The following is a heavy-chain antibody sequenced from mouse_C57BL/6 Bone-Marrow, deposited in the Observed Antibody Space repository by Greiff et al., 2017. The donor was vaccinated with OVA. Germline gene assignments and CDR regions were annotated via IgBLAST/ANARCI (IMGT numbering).Heavy chain of an antibody. D-gene: IGHD2-4*01. CDR2: INPSSGYN. V-gene: IGHV1-4*01. J-gene: IGHJ2*01. CDR1: GYTFTSSP. CDR3: ARGLRRRYFDY. Sequence: VQLQQSGAELARPGASVKMSCKASGYTFTSSPMHWVKQRPGQGLEWLGYINPSSGYNKYNQKFKDKATLTADKSSSTAYMQLSSLTSEDSAVYYCARGLRRRYFDYWGQGTTLTVSS.